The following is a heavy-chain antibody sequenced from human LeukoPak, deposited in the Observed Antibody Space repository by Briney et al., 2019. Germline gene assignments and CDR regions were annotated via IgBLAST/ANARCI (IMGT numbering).Heavy chain of an antibody. CDR2: ISYDGSNK. Sequence: GGSLRLSCAASGFTFSSYGMHWVRQAPGKGLEWVAVISYDGSNKYYADSVKGRFTISRDNSKNTLYLQMNSLRAEDTAVYYCAKDMGAMNYYDSADAFDIWGQGTMVTVSS. D-gene: IGHD3-22*01. J-gene: IGHJ3*02. CDR3: AKDMGAMNYYDSADAFDI. V-gene: IGHV3-30*18. CDR1: GFTFSSYG.